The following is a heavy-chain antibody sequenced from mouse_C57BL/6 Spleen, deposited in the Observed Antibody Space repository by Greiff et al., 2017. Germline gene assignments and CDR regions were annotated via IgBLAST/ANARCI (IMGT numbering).Heavy chain of an antibody. D-gene: IGHD3-2*02. Sequence: DVHLVESGGGLVKPGGSLKLSCAASGFTFSSYAMSWVRQTPEKRLEWVATISDGGSYTYYPDNVKGRFTISRDNAKNNLYLQMSHLKSEDTAMYYCARDGFHATLDYWGQGTSLTVSS. CDR2: ISDGGSYT. J-gene: IGHJ2*02. CDR1: GFTFSSYA. V-gene: IGHV5-4*01. CDR3: ARDGFHATLDY.